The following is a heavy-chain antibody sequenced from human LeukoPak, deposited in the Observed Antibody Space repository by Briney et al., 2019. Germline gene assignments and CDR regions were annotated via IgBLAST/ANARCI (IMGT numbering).Heavy chain of an antibody. J-gene: IGHJ6*02. CDR2: ISGSGDNT. CDR1: GFTFSSYA. CDR3: AKERAVVPRGGMDV. Sequence: PGGSLRLSCAASGFTFSSYAMSWVRQAPGKGLEWVSAISGSGDNTYYADSVKGRFTTSRDNSKNTLYLQMNGLRAEDTAVYYCAKERAVVPRGGMDVWGQGTTVFVSS. D-gene: IGHD2-2*01. V-gene: IGHV3-23*01.